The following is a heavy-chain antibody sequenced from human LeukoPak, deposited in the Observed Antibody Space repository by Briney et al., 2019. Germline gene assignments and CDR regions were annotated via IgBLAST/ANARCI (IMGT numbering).Heavy chain of an antibody. V-gene: IGHV3-33*01. J-gene: IGHJ2*01. CDR1: GFTFSSYG. Sequence: GGSLRLSCAASGFTFSSYGMHWVRQAPGKGLEWVAVIWYDGSNKYYADSVKGRFTISRDNSKNTLYLQMNSLRAEDTAVYYCARDSGDGGVYWYFDLWGRGTLVTVSS. CDR3: ARDSGDGGVYWYFDL. CDR2: IWYDGSNK. D-gene: IGHD4-17*01.